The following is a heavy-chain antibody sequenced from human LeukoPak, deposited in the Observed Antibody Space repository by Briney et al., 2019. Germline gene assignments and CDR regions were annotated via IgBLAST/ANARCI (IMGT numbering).Heavy chain of an antibody. CDR2: IYYSGST. D-gene: IGHD3-22*01. Sequence: PSETLSLTSAVSGGSISSGGYYWSWIRQPPGKGLEWIGYIYYSGSTNYNPSLKSRVTISVDTSKNQFSLRLSSVTAADTAVYYCAGEQEVNDSSGYWVAYWGQGTLVTVSS. J-gene: IGHJ4*02. CDR3: AGEQEVNDSSGYWVAY. CDR1: GGSISSGGYY. V-gene: IGHV4-61*08.